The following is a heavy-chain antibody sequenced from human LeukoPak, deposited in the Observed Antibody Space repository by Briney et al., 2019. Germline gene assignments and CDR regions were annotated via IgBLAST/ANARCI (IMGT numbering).Heavy chain of an antibody. CDR2: IYSGGFT. J-gene: IGHJ6*02. Sequence: GGSLRLSCAASGFNVISNYMNWVRQAPGKGLEVVSVIYSGGFTFYTDSVKGRFTISRDKSNNTLFLQMDSLRAEDTAVYYCARDGYCSGGSCYSPGDVWGQGTTVTVSS. D-gene: IGHD2-15*01. V-gene: IGHV3-53*01. CDR3: ARDGYCSGGSCYSPGDV. CDR1: GFNVISNY.